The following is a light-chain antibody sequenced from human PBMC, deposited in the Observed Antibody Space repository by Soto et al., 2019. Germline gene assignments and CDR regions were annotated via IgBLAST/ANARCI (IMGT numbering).Light chain of an antibody. J-gene: IGLJ1*01. Sequence: QSALTQPPSVSGSPGHSVAISCTGTSSDVGSYNRVSWYQQPPDSAPKLIIYDVTNRPSGVPDRFSGPKSGNAASLTISGLQAEDEADYYCSSFTTTNTYVFGSGTKLTVL. CDR2: DVT. CDR3: SSFTTTNTYV. V-gene: IGLV2-18*02. CDR1: SSDVGSYNR.